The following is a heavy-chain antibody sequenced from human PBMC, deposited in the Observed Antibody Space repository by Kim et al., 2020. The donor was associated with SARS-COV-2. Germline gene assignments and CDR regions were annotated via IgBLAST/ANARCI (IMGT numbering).Heavy chain of an antibody. J-gene: IGHJ6*02. CDR1: GGSISSGGYY. D-gene: IGHD3-10*01. CDR2: IYYSGST. V-gene: IGHV4-31*03. Sequence: SETLSLTCTVSGGSISSGGYYWSWIRQHPGKGLEWIGYIYYSGSTYYNPSLKSRVTISVDTSKNQFSLKLSSVTAADTAVYYCARTQRLGYYYGSGSYPSYYYGMDVWGQGTTVTVSS. CDR3: ARTQRLGYYYGSGSYPSYYYGMDV.